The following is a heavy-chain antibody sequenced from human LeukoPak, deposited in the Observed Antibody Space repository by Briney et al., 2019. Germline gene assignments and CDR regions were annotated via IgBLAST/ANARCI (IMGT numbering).Heavy chain of an antibody. Sequence: GASVKVSCKASGYTFTSYDINWVRQATGQGLEWMGWMNPNSGNTGYAQKFQGRVTMTRNTSISTAYMELSSLRSEDTAVYYCARWIPSQITMIVVGGAFDIWGQGTMVTVSS. V-gene: IGHV1-8*01. CDR1: GYTFTSYD. D-gene: IGHD3-22*01. CDR2: MNPNSGNT. CDR3: ARWIPSQITMIVVGGAFDI. J-gene: IGHJ3*02.